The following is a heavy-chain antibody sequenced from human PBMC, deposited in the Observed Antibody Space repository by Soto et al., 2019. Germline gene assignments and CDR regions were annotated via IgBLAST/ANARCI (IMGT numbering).Heavy chain of an antibody. J-gene: IGHJ6*03. CDR3: AKRYCSSTSCPYEDYYYYYYMDV. V-gene: IGHV3-30*18. D-gene: IGHD2-2*01. Sequence: QVQLVESGGGVVQPGRSLRLSCAASGFTFSSYGMHWVRQAPGKGLEWVAVISYDGSNKYYADSVKGRFTISRDNSKNTLYLQMNSLRAEDTAVYYCAKRYCSSTSCPYEDYYYYYYMDVWGKGTTVTVSS. CDR1: GFTFSSYG. CDR2: ISYDGSNK.